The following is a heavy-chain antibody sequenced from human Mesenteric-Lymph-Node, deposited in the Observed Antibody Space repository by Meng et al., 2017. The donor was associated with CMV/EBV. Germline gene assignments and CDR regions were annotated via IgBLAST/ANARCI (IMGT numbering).Heavy chain of an antibody. Sequence: GESLKISCAASGFTLSSHFMHWVRQAPGKGLLWVSRIHSDGSSTAYADSVKGRFTISRDTAKNTLYLQMNSLRAEDTAIYYCATGLMSAFEIWGQGTMVTVSS. CDR2: IHSDGSST. J-gene: IGHJ3*02. V-gene: IGHV3-74*01. CDR3: ATGLMSAFEI. CDR1: GFTLSSHF. D-gene: IGHD2-8*01.